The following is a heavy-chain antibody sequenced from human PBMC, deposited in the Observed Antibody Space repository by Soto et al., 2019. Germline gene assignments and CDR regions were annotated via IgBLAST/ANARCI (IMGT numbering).Heavy chain of an antibody. CDR2: IFHTGST. D-gene: IGHD3-22*01. V-gene: IGHV4-4*02. J-gene: IGHJ4*02. Sequence: TLSLTCGVSGGSISSSNWWSWFRQPPGKGLEWIGEIFHTGSTNYNPSLSLKSRVTVSVDKSKNQFSLKLSSVTAADTAMYYCATSSLRYYYNSSSPIDYWGQGTLVTVSS. CDR3: ATSSLRYYYNSSSPIDY. CDR1: GGSISSSNW.